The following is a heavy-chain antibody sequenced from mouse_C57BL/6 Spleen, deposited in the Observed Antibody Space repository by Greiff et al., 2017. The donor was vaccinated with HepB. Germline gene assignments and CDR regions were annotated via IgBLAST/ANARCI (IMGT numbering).Heavy chain of an antibody. CDR3: TRDDYYGSSLDY. J-gene: IGHJ2*01. CDR2: ISSGGDYI. V-gene: IGHV5-9-1*02. CDR1: GFTFSSYA. Sequence: EVKVEESGEGLVKPGGSLKLSCAASGFTFSSYAMSWVRQTPEKRLEWVAYISSGGDYIYYADTVKGRFTISRDNARNTLYLQMSSLKSEDTAMYYCTRDDYYGSSLDYWGQGTTLTVSS. D-gene: IGHD1-1*01.